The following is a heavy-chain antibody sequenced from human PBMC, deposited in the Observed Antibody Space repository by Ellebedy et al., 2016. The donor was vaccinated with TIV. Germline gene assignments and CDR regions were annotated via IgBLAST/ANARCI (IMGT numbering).Heavy chain of an antibody. CDR2: IYYSGHT. J-gene: IGHJ4*02. CDR1: GGPVTTTNYC. CDR3: AREGSRDGYPIDY. Sequence: SETLSLTCTVSGGPVTTTNYCWGWVRHAPGKGLEWIGSIYYSGHTYYNPSLYSRVSESVDTSRNQFSLEIRSVTAADTAVYYCAREGSRDGYPIDYWGQGTLVTVSS. V-gene: IGHV4-39*07. D-gene: IGHD5-24*01.